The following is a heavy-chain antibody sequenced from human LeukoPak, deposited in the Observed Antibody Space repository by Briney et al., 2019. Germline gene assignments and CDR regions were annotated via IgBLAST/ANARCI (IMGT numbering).Heavy chain of an antibody. D-gene: IGHD6-13*01. Sequence: GASVKVSCKASGYTFTSYDINWVRQATGQGLEWMGWMNPNSGNTGYAQKFQGRVTMTRNTSISTAYMELSSLRSEDTAVYSCARSSRPLIAGQLAGYMDVWGKGTTVTVSS. CDR1: GYTFTSYD. CDR2: MNPNSGNT. J-gene: IGHJ6*03. V-gene: IGHV1-8*01. CDR3: ARSSRPLIAGQLAGYMDV.